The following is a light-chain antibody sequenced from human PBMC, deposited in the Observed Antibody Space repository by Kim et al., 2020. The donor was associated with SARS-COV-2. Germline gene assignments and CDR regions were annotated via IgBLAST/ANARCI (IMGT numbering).Light chain of an antibody. Sequence: EIVLTQSPATLSLSPGERATLSCRASKSVSTYLAWYQQKPGQAPRLLIYDASNRATGIPARFSGSGSGTDFTLAISSLEPEDFAVYYCQQRGKWPLTFGGGTKVEI. CDR3: QQRGKWPLT. J-gene: IGKJ4*01. V-gene: IGKV3-11*01. CDR2: DAS. CDR1: KSVSTY.